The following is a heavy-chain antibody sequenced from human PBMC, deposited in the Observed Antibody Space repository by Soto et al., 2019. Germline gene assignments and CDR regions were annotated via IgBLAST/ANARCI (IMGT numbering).Heavy chain of an antibody. CDR3: GIDVGDYVPYYYGLDV. CDR2: IAYDGNEK. Sequence: QVQLVESGGGVVQPGTSLRLSCAASGFTFKTHARHWVRQAPGKGLEWMAVIAYDGNEKFYADSVKGRFTISRDNSKNALYLQINTQGNEDTAVYYCGIDVGDYVPYYYGLDVWGQGTTVTVSS. CDR1: GFTFKTHA. V-gene: IGHV3-30*03. D-gene: IGHD1-26*01. J-gene: IGHJ6*02.